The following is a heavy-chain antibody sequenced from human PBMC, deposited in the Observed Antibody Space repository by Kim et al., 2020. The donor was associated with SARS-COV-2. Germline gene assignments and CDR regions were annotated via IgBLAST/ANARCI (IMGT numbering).Heavy chain of an antibody. CDR1: GGTFSSYA. D-gene: IGHD2-21*02. J-gene: IGHJ6*02. V-gene: IGHV1-69*13. CDR3: ARAVCGDCPFYYYYGMDV. CDR2: IIPIFGTA. Sequence: SVKVSCKASGGTFSSYAISWVRQAPGQGLEWMGGIIPIFGTANYAQKFQGRVTITADESTSTAYIELSSLRSEDTAVYYCARAVCGDCPFYYYYGMDVWGQGTTVTVSS.